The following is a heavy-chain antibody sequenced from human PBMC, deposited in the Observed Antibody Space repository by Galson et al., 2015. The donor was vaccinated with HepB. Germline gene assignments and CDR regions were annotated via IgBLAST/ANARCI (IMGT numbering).Heavy chain of an antibody. D-gene: IGHD7-27*01. CDR2: ISYDGSNK. V-gene: IGHV3-30*18. J-gene: IGHJ6*02. Sequence: SLRLSCAASGFTFSSYGMHWVRQAPGKGLEWVAVISYDGSNKYYADSVKGRFTISRDNSKNTLYLQMNSLRAEDTAVYYCAKRTGAYYYGMDVWGQGTTVTVSS. CDR3: AKRTGAYYYGMDV. CDR1: GFTFSSYG.